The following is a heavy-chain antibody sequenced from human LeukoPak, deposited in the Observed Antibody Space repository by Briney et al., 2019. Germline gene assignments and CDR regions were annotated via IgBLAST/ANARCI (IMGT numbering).Heavy chain of an antibody. V-gene: IGHV3-23*01. D-gene: IGHD1-14*01. CDR2: ISGSGDST. Sequence: GGSLRLSCAASGFTFSSYAMSGVRQAPGKGLGWGSAISGSGDSTYYADSVKGRLTISRDNSKNPLYLQMNSLRAEDTAVYYCARGAGISLWGQGTLVTVSS. J-gene: IGHJ4*02. CDR1: GFTFSSYA. CDR3: ARGAGISL.